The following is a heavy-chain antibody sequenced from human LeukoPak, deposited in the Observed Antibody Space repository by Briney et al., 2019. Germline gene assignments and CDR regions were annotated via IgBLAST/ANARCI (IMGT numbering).Heavy chain of an antibody. CDR2: IYPGDSDT. J-gene: IGHJ4*02. Sequence: GESLKISCKGSGYSFTSYWIGWVRQMPGKGLEWMGIIYPGDSDTRYSPSFQGQVTISADKSISTAYLQWSSLKASDTAMYYCARLGSYDSSGYYYGYLDYWGQGTLVTVSS. CDR3: ARLGSYDSSGYYYGYLDY. V-gene: IGHV5-51*01. D-gene: IGHD3-22*01. CDR1: GYSFTSYW.